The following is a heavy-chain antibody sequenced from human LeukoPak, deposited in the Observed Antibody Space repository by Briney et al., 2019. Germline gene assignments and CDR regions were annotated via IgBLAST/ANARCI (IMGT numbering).Heavy chain of an antibody. CDR2: IYYSGST. D-gene: IGHD1-26*01. CDR3: ASEVGAFGWFDP. Sequence: PSETLSLTRTVSGGSISSTSYYWGWIRQPPGKGLEWIGSIYYSGSTYYNPSLKSRVTISVDTSKNQFSLKLSSVTAADTAVYYCASEVGAFGWFDPWGQGTLVTVSS. J-gene: IGHJ5*02. V-gene: IGHV4-39*07. CDR1: GGSISSTSYY.